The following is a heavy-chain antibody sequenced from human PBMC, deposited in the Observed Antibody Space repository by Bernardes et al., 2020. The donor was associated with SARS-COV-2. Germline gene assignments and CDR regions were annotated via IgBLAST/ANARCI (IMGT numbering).Heavy chain of an antibody. J-gene: IGHJ3*02. CDR1: GGSFSGYY. V-gene: IGHV4-34*01. D-gene: IGHD5-18*01. CDR3: ARVKGYSYGYISYAKMNDAFDI. Sequence: SETLSLTCAVYGGSFSGYYWSWIRQPPGKGLEWIGEINHSGSTNYNPSLKSRVTISVDTSKNQFSLKLSSVTAADTAVYYCARVKGYSYGYISYAKMNDAFDIWGQGTMVTVSS. CDR2: INHSGST.